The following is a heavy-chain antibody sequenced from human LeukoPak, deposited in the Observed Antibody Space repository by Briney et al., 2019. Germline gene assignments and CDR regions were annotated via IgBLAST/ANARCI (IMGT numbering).Heavy chain of an antibody. D-gene: IGHD3-22*01. CDR1: GGTFSSYT. CDR3: ARDPNYDSSGYMDHYFDY. CDR2: IIPILGIA. V-gene: IGHV1-69*04. Sequence: SVKVSCKASGGTFSSYTISGVRQAPGQGLEWMGRIIPILGIANYAQKFQGRVTITADKSTSTAYMELSSLRSEDTAVYYCARDPNYDSSGYMDHYFDYWGQGALVTVSS. J-gene: IGHJ4*02.